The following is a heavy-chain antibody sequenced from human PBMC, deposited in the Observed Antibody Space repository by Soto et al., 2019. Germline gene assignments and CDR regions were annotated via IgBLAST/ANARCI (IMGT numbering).Heavy chain of an antibody. Sequence: QVQLVESGGGVVQPGRSLRLSCAASGFTFSSYGMHWVRQAPGKGLEWVAVIWSDGSNKYYADIVKGRFTISRDNSKSTLYVQGNGLRAEERAVCYCAKDTGDWRWGELGYWGQGTMVTVSS. V-gene: IGHV3-33*06. D-gene: IGHD3-16*01. CDR1: GFTFSSYG. J-gene: IGHJ3*01. CDR2: IWSDGSNK. CDR3: AKDTGDWRWGELGY.